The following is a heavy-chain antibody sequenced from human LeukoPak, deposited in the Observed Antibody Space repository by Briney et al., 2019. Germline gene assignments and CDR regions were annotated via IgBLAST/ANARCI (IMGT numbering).Heavy chain of an antibody. J-gene: IGHJ4*02. Sequence: GRSLRLSCAASGFTFSSYGMHWVRQAPGKGLDWVAVIWYDGSNKYYADSVKGRFTISRDNSKNTLYLQMNSLRAEDTAVYYCAKDLYYDSSGPFVYWGQGTLVTVSS. D-gene: IGHD3-22*01. CDR3: AKDLYYDSSGPFVY. V-gene: IGHV3-33*06. CDR1: GFTFSSYG. CDR2: IWYDGSNK.